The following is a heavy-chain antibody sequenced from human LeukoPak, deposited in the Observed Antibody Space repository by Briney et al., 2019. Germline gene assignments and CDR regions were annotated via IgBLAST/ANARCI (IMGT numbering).Heavy chain of an antibody. D-gene: IGHD2-15*01. J-gene: IGHJ5*02. CDR1: GFTFSDYY. CDR2: IYSGGST. Sequence: GGSLRLSCAASGFTFSDYYMSWVRQAPGKGLEWVSVIYSGGSTYYADSVKGRFTISRDNSKNTLYLQMNSLRAEDTAVYYCARDMGIFPQGFDPWGQGTLVTVSS. V-gene: IGHV3-66*02. CDR3: ARDMGIFPQGFDP.